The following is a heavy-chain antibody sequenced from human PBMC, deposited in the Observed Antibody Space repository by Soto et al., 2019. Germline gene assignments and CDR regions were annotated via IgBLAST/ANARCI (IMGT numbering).Heavy chain of an antibody. CDR1: GGSVHPFY. V-gene: IGHV4-59*02. J-gene: IGHJ6*02. D-gene: IGHD1-26*01. CDR3: ATRVSGSFYGMDV. Sequence: SETLSLTCTVSGGSVHPFYWSWIRQPPGKGLEWIGYILASETTSYNPSLKSRVTISLDTSKNQFSLRLTSVTAADTAVYYCATRVSGSFYGMDVWGQGTTVTVSS. CDR2: ILASETT.